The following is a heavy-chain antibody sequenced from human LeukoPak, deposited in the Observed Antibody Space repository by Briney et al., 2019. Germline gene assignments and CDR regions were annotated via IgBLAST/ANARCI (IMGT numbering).Heavy chain of an antibody. J-gene: IGHJ4*02. CDR3: GKTTTGYSSGRNPAWPVDY. V-gene: IGHV3-23*01. CDR2: IFGRGGSA. D-gene: IGHD6-19*01. Sequence: GGSLRLSCTASGFTFSSYAMYWVRQAPGKGVEWVSGIFGRGGSAHYADSVKGRFTISSDNSQNTVYLQMNSLGAEDTAVYYCGKTTTGYSSGRNPAWPVDYWGQGALVTVSS. CDR1: GFTFSSYA.